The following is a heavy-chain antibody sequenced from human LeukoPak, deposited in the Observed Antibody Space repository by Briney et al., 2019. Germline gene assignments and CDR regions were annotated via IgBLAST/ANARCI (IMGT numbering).Heavy chain of an antibody. J-gene: IGHJ4*02. CDR1: GFTFSSFW. CDR3: TKVRSGSSSWAFRVFDY. CDR2: IKDDGSEK. D-gene: IGHD6-13*01. Sequence: QSGGSLRLSCAASGFTFSSFWMSWVRQAPGKGLEWVASIKDDGSEKFYVDSVKGRSTISRDNSKSTLYLQMNSLRVEDTAVYYCTKVRSGSSSWAFRVFDYWGQGALVTVSS. V-gene: IGHV3-7*03.